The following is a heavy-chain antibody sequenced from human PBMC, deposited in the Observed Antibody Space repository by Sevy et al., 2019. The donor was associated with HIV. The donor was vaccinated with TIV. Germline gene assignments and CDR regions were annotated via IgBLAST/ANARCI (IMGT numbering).Heavy chain of an antibody. Sequence: SDTLSLTCTVSGGSISSYYWSWIRQPPGKGLEWIGYIYYSGSTNYNPSLKSRVTISVDTSKNQFSLKLSSVTAADTAVYYCARAGQQLEKGFDYWGQGTLVTVSS. J-gene: IGHJ4*02. CDR1: GGSISSYY. CDR2: IYYSGST. V-gene: IGHV4-59*01. CDR3: ARAGQQLEKGFDY. D-gene: IGHD6-13*01.